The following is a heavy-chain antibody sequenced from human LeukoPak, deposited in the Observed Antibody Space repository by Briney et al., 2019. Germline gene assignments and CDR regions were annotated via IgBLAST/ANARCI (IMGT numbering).Heavy chain of an antibody. J-gene: IGHJ3*02. CDR1: GYTFTSYG. CDR2: ISAYNGNT. V-gene: IGHV1-18*01. D-gene: IGHD6-13*01. CDR3: ARDKPYSSSSDAFDI. Sequence: GVSVKVSCKASGYTFTSYGISWVRQAPGQGLEWMGWISAYNGNTNYAQKLQGRVTMTTDTSTSTAYMELRSLRSDDTAVYYCARDKPYSSSSDAFDIWGQGTMVTVSS.